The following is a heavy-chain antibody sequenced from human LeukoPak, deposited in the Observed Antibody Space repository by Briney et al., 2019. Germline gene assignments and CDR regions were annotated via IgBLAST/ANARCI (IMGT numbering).Heavy chain of an antibody. CDR3: ARDQNYYGSGSLVDDY. CDR1: GYTFTGYY. V-gene: IGHV1-2*02. J-gene: IGHJ4*02. D-gene: IGHD3-10*01. Sequence: ASVKVSCKASGYTFTGYYMHWVRQAPGQGLEWMGWINPNSGGTNYAQKFQGRVTMTRDTSISTAYMELSRLRSDDTAVYYCARDQNYYGSGSLVDDYWGQGTLVTVSS. CDR2: INPNSGGT.